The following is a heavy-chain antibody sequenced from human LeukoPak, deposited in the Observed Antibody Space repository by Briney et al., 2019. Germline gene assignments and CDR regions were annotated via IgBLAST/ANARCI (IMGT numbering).Heavy chain of an antibody. CDR1: GFTFSSLT. D-gene: IGHD3-10*01. CDR3: TTDWGSPGDY. V-gene: IGHV3-74*01. CDR2: IDSKGASA. J-gene: IGHJ4*02. Sequence: GGSLRLSCEASGFTFSSLTMHWVRQAPGKGLVWVSRIDSKGASATYADSAKGRFTVSRDNAKNTLYLQMHNLRVDDTAVYYCTTDWGSPGDYWGQGTLVTVSS.